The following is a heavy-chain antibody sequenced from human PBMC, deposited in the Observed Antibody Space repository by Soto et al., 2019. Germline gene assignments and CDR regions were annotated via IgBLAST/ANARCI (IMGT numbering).Heavy chain of an antibody. CDR3: AKDPSSYDSSGYETKNFDY. Sequence: GGSLRLSCAASGFTFSSYAMSWVRQAPGKGLEWVSAISGSGGSTYYADSVKGRFTISRDNSKNTLYLQMNSLRAEDTAVYYCAKDPSSYDSSGYETKNFDYWGQGTLVTVSS. V-gene: IGHV3-23*01. CDR2: ISGSGGST. D-gene: IGHD3-22*01. CDR1: GFTFSSYA. J-gene: IGHJ4*02.